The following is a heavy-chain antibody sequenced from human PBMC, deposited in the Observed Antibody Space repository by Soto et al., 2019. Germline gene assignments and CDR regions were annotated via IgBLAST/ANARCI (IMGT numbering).Heavy chain of an antibody. V-gene: IGHV3-21*01. CDR3: AREHVGDYNGYYYYMDV. CDR1: GFTFSSYA. D-gene: IGHD4-17*01. CDR2: ISSSSSYT. Sequence: GGSLRLSCAASGFTFSSYAMSWVRQAPGKGLEWVSSISSSSSYTYYADSVKGRFTISRDNAKNSLYLQMNSLRAEDTAVYYCAREHVGDYNGYYYYMDVWGKGTTVTVSS. J-gene: IGHJ6*03.